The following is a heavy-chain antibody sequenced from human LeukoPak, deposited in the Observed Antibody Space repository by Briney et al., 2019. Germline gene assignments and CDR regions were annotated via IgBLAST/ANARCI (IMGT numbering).Heavy chain of an antibody. CDR3: ARDLADYGDYVGGNY. Sequence: SETLSLTCTVSGGSISSSSYYWGWIRQPPGKGLEWIGGIYYSGSTYYNPSLKSRVTISVDTSKNQFSLKLSSVTAADTAVYYCARDLADYGDYVGGNYWGQGTLVTVSS. CDR2: IYYSGST. J-gene: IGHJ4*02. CDR1: GGSISSSSYY. D-gene: IGHD4-17*01. V-gene: IGHV4-39*07.